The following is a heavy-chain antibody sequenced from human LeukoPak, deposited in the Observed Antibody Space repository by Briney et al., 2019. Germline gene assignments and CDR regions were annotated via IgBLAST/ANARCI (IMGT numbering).Heavy chain of an antibody. CDR2: IWYDGSNK. CDR1: GFTFSSYG. CDR3: AKDSLRYFDWLFTPSYYFDY. J-gene: IGHJ4*02. D-gene: IGHD3-9*01. Sequence: GSLRLSCAASGFTFSSYGMHWVRQAPGKGLEWVAVIWYDGSNKYYADSVKGRFTISRDNSKNTLYLQMNSLRAEDTAVYYCAKDSLRYFDWLFTPSYYFDYWGQGTLVTVSS. V-gene: IGHV3-30*02.